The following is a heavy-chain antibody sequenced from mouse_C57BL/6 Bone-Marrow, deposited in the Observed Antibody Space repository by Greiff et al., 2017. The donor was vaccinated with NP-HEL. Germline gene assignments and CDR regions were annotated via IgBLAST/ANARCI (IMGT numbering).Heavy chain of an antibody. CDR2: INSDGGST. CDR1: GFTFTDYS. J-gene: IGHJ2*01. Sequence: EVQLMESEAGLVQPGSSMKLSCTASGFTFTDYSMAWVRQVPGKGLEWVANINSDGGSTYYLDSLKGRFIISRDNSKNILYLQMSSLKSEDTATNYCARGGPDNYDLYLDDWGQGTTLTVSS. D-gene: IGHD2-12*01. CDR3: ARGGPDNYDLYLDD. V-gene: IGHV5-16*01.